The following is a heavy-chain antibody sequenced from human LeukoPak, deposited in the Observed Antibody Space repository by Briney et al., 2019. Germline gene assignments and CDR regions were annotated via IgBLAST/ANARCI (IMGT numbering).Heavy chain of an antibody. CDR1: GDTFNKYA. V-gene: IGHV1-69*05. CDR2: IIPIFGTT. J-gene: IGHJ3*02. CDR3: ARSNQLPQLGAFDI. D-gene: IGHD2-2*01. Sequence: EASVKVSCKASGDTFNKYAINWVRQAPGHGLEWMGRIIPIFGTTDYSQKLQGRVTITTDESTGTAYMELISLRSEDTAVYYCARSNQLPQLGAFDIWGQGTMITVSS.